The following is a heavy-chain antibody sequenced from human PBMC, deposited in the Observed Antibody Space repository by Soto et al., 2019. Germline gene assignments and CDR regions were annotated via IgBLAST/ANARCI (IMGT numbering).Heavy chain of an antibody. CDR1: GYSISSGYY. D-gene: IGHD2-21*02. V-gene: IGHV4-38-2*01. J-gene: IGHJ5*02. Sequence: SETLSLTCAVSGYSISSGYYWGWIRQPPGKGLEWIGSIYHSGSTYYNPSLKSRVTISVDTSKNQFSLKLSSVTVADTAVYYCARVAYCGGDCYSRSSWFDPWGQGTLVTVSS. CDR2: IYHSGST. CDR3: ARVAYCGGDCYSRSSWFDP.